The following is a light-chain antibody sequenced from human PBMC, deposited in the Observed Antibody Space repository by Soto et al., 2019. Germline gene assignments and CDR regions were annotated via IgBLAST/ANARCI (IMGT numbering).Light chain of an antibody. CDR1: ETISSHY. Sequence: EIVLMQSPDTLSLSPGERATLSCRASETISSHYIAWYQKKPGQAPRLLIFGASTRATGIPDRFSGSWSGTDFTLTISRLEPEDFAVYSCQNFGDSPFTFGPGTMVDIK. CDR3: QNFGDSPFT. V-gene: IGKV3-20*01. CDR2: GAS. J-gene: IGKJ3*01.